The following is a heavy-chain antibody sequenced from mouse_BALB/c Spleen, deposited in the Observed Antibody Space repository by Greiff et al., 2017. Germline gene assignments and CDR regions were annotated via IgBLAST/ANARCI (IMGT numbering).Heavy chain of an antibody. CDR3: ARSGGGSSPFAY. CDR2: INPSSGYT. CDR1: GYTFTSYT. J-gene: IGHJ3*01. Sequence: VHLVESAAELARPGASVKMSCKASGYTFTSYTMHWVKQRPGQGLEWIGYINPSSGYTEYNQKFKDKTTLTADKSSSTAYMQLSSLTSEDSAVYYCARSGGGSSPFAYWDQGTLVTVSA. V-gene: IGHV1-4*02. D-gene: IGHD1-1*01.